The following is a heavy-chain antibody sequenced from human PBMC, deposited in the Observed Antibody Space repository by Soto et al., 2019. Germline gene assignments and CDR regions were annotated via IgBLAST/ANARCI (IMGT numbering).Heavy chain of an antibody. J-gene: IGHJ3*02. D-gene: IGHD1-1*01. CDR3: AKATATSGGAFEI. V-gene: IGHV3-23*01. CDR2: ILVGGST. Sequence: GGSLRLSCAVSGFICSSYDMSWVRQAPGKGLEWVSTILVGGSTHYEDAVKGRFTISRDTSKNTVYLQMNSLTAGDTAVYYCAKATATSGGAFEIYGQGTMVTVSS. CDR1: GFICSSYD.